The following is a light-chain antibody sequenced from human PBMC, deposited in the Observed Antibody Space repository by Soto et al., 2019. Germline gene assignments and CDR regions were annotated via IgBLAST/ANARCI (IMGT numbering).Light chain of an antibody. CDR2: GTS. J-gene: IGKJ2*01. CDR1: QTVTSN. CDR3: QQYYNWPYT. Sequence: EIVMTQSPATLSVSPGEGATLSCRASQTVTSNLAWYQQQPGQAPRLLIYGTSTRATGIPARLSGSGSGREFTLTISSLQSEDFAVYYCQQYYNWPYTFGQGTKLEIK. V-gene: IGKV3-15*01.